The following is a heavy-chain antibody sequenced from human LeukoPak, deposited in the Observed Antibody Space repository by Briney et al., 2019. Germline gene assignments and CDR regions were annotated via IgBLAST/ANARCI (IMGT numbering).Heavy chain of an antibody. J-gene: IGHJ4*02. CDR2: IYHSGST. CDR3: ARAPRDSSSSNYMRRFDY. D-gene: IGHD3-22*01. Sequence: SETLSLTCAVSGYSISSDNYWVWIRQPPGQGLEWTGGIYHSGSTYYNPSLKSRVTMSVDTSRNQFSLKLSSVTAADTAVYYCARAPRDSSSSNYMRRFDYWGQGTLVTVSS. CDR1: GYSISSDNY. V-gene: IGHV4-38-2*01.